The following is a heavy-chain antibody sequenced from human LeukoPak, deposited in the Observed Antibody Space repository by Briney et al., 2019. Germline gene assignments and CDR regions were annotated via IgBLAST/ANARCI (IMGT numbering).Heavy chain of an antibody. Sequence: PPETLSLTCTVSGYSISSAYYWTWIRQPAGKGLEWIGRIYTSGSTNYNPSLKSRVTISVDTSKNQFSLKLSSVTAADTAVYYCARDRRLISDILTGYYRTEYYYYMDVWGKGTTVTISS. V-gene: IGHV4-61*02. J-gene: IGHJ6*03. CDR3: ARDRRLISDILTGYYRTEYYYYMDV. CDR1: GYSISSAYY. D-gene: IGHD3-9*01. CDR2: IYTSGST.